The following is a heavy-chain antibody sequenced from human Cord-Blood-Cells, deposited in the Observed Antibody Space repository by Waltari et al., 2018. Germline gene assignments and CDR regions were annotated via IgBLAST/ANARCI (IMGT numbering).Heavy chain of an antibody. CDR1: GGTFSSYA. Sequence: QVQLVQSGAEVKKPGSSVKVSCKASGGTFSSYAISWVRQAPGQGLEWMGGITPIRGIANYAQKFRGRVTITADKSTSTAYMELGSRRSEDTAVYYCAAYYGSGSYWAFDIWGQGTMVTVSS. D-gene: IGHD3-10*01. V-gene: IGHV1-69*10. CDR3: AAYYGSGSYWAFDI. CDR2: ITPIRGIA. J-gene: IGHJ3*02.